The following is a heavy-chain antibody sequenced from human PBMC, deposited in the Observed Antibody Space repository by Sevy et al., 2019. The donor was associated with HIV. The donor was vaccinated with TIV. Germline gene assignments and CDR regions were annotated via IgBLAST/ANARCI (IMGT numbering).Heavy chain of an antibody. CDR3: AREDIRVAGIGYYFHS. D-gene: IGHD6-19*01. V-gene: IGHV3-33*01. CDR2: IWYDGTNR. J-gene: IGHJ4*02. CDR1: GFSISGYG. Sequence: GGSLRLSCAASGFSISGYGMHWVRQAPGKGLEWVAVIWYDGTNREYGDSVKGRFTISRDNSKNTLYLQMNSLRVEDTAVYYCAREDIRVAGIGYYFHSWGQGTLVTVSS.